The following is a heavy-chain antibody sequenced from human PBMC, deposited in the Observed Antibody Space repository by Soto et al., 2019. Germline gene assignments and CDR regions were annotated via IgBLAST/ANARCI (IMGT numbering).Heavy chain of an antibody. V-gene: IGHV1-18*01. J-gene: IGHJ5*02. D-gene: IGHD3-10*01. CDR1: GYTFTSYG. Sequence: ASVKVSCKASGYTFTSYGISWVRQAPGQGLEWMGWISAYNGNTNYAQKLQGRVTMTTDTSTSTAYMELRSLRSDDTAVYYCARGVSLLWFGENWFDPWGQGTLVTVSS. CDR2: ISAYNGNT. CDR3: ARGVSLLWFGENWFDP.